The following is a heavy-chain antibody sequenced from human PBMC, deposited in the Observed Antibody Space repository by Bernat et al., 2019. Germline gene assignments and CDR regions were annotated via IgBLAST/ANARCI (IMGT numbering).Heavy chain of an antibody. D-gene: IGHD1-20*01. CDR3: AHRRDDGGNWNEGLFDY. V-gene: IGHV2-5*02. CDR2: IYWDDDK. J-gene: IGHJ4*02. CDR1: GFSLTSNPVG. Sequence: QIILKESGPTLVKPTQALALTCTFSGFSLTSNPVGVGWVRQSPGKALEWLVVIYWDDDKRYSPSLRSRLTITKDASNNQVVLTMTNMDPEDTATYYCAHRRDDGGNWNEGLFDYWGQGSQVTVSS.